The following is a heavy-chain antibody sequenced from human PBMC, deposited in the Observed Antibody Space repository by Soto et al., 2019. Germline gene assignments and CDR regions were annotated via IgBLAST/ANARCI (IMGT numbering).Heavy chain of an antibody. V-gene: IGHV1-3*05. Sequence: QVQLVQSGAEEKKPGASVKVSCKVSGYTFTSYAMHWVRQAPGQRLEWMGWINAGNGNTKYSQKLQGRVTITTNTSASTADMELSSLRSEDTAVYYCARDPSYYRMDVWGQGTTVTVSS. CDR2: INAGNGNT. CDR3: ARDPSYYRMDV. J-gene: IGHJ6*02. CDR1: GYTFTSYA.